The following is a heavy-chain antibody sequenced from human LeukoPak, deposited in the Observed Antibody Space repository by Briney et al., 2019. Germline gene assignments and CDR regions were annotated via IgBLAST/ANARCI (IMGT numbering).Heavy chain of an antibody. CDR2: ISYDGSNK. D-gene: IGHD1-14*01. J-gene: IGHJ4*02. Sequence: GGSLRLSCAASGFTFSSYAMSWVRQAPGKGLEWVAVISYDGSNKYYADSVKGRYTISRDNSKNTLYLQTNSLSAEDTAVYYCAKRGLNRFDYWGQGTLVTVSS. V-gene: IGHV3-30*18. CDR1: GFTFSSYA. CDR3: AKRGLNRFDY.